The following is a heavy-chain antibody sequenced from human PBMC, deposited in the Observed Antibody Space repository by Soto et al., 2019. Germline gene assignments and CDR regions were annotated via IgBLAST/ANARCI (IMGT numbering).Heavy chain of an antibody. V-gene: IGHV4-4*02. Sequence: QVRLQESGPGLVKPSGTLSLTCAVSGDSISSDNWWSWVRQPPGKGLEWIGEVYHSGDTNYNPSLKSRLTISVDKSKNQFSLKLNSVTAADTAVYYCARDREREMPGNWDQGTLVTVSS. CDR3: ARDREREMPGN. J-gene: IGHJ4*02. CDR1: GDSISSDNW. CDR2: VYHSGDT. D-gene: IGHD1-26*01.